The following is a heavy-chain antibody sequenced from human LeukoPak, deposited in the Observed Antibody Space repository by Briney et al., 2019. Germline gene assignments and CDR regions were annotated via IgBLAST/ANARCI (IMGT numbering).Heavy chain of an antibody. CDR3: ASPTPRTLRTYYYYGMDV. Sequence: GGSLRLSCAASGFIVSSNYLSWVRQAPGKGLEWVSMIYTGGSPFYSDSVKGRFSISRDSSKNTLYLQMNSLRAEDTAVYYCASPTPRTLRTYYYYGMDVWGQGTTVTVSS. J-gene: IGHJ6*02. CDR2: IYTGGSP. CDR1: GFIVSSNY. D-gene: IGHD3/OR15-3a*01. V-gene: IGHV3-53*01.